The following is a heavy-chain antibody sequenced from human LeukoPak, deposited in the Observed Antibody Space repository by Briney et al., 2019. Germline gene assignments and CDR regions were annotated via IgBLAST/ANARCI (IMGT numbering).Heavy chain of an antibody. CDR3: ARAPGGNPTTHYFDY. CDR2: IYYSGNT. V-gene: IGHV4-59*01. D-gene: IGHD1-14*01. Sequence: TTSETLSLTCAVYGGSFSGYYWSWIRQPPGKGLEWIGYIYYSGNTNYNPSLKSRVTISVDTSKNQFSLKLTSVTAADTAVYYCARAPGGNPTTHYFDYWGQGALVTVSS. CDR1: GGSFSGYY. J-gene: IGHJ4*02.